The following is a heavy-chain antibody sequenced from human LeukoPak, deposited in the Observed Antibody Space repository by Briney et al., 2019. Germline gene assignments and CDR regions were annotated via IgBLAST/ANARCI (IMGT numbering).Heavy chain of an antibody. CDR3: AKGESGELLSY. J-gene: IGHJ4*02. V-gene: IGHV3-23*01. CDR1: GFTFSSYA. CDR2: ISGSGGST. D-gene: IGHD1-26*01. Sequence: GGSLRLSCAASGFTFSSYAMSWVRQAPGKGLEWVSAISGSGGSTYYADSVKGRFTISRDNSKNTLYLQMNSLRAEGTAVYYCAKGESGELLSYWGQGTLVTVSS.